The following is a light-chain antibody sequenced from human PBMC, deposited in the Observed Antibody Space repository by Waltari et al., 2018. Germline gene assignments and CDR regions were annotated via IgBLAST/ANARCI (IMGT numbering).Light chain of an antibody. CDR1: QDVSKW. V-gene: IGKV1-12*01. Sequence: DIQMTQSPSSVSASVGDRVTITCRAIQDVSKWLAWYRHKPGLAPKLLIHGASFLHNGVPSRFSGSGSGTEFTLTISSLQPEDFATYYCQQADSFPITFGQGTRLDIK. J-gene: IGKJ5*01. CDR2: GAS. CDR3: QQADSFPIT.